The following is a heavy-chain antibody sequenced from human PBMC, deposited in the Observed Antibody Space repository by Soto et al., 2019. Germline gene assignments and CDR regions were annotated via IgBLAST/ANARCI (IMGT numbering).Heavy chain of an antibody. V-gene: IGHV4-30-4*01. D-gene: IGHD3-10*02. J-gene: IGHJ5*02. Sequence: PSETLSLTCSVSGGSISRGDYFWSWIRQPPRKGLEWIGYVYYSGSTYYNPSLKSRVTMSVDSSKNQFSLKLSSVTAADTAVYYCARGPPMLIRKNWFDPWGQGTLVTVSS. CDR3: ARGPPMLIRKNWFDP. CDR2: VYYSGST. CDR1: GGSISRGDYF.